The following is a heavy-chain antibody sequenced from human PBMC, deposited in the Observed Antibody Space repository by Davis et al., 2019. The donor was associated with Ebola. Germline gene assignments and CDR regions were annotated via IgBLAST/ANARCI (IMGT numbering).Heavy chain of an antibody. CDR2: IYYTGST. Sequence: MPSETLSLTCAVSGGSITSGGYSWSWIRQPPGKGLEWIGYIYYTGSTYYNPSLTSRLTISVDTSKNQFSLKLSSVTAADTAVYYCAAMGPWEGMDVWGQGTTVTVSS. CDR3: AAMGPWEGMDV. D-gene: IGHD5-18*01. CDR1: GGSITSGGYS. V-gene: IGHV4-30-4*07. J-gene: IGHJ6*02.